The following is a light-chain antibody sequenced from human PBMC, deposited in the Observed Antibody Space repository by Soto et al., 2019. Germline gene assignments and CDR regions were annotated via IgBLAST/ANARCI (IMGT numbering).Light chain of an antibody. CDR2: EVR. CDR3: CSYAGGFYV. V-gene: IGLV2-8*01. CDR1: SSDVGAYDF. J-gene: IGLJ1*01. Sequence: QSVLTQPPSASGSPGQSVTISCTGTSSDVGAYDFVSWFQQHPGKAPRLIIYEVRKRPSGVPDHFSGSKSGNTASLTVSGLQAEDEADYFCCSYAGGFYVFGTGTKVTVL.